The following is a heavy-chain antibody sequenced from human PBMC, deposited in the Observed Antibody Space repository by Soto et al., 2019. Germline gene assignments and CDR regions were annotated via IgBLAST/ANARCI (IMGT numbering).Heavy chain of an antibody. CDR3: ARIADYYDSSGYFGPWFDP. CDR2: IYYSGST. D-gene: IGHD3-22*01. CDR1: GDSISSSNW. J-gene: IGHJ5*02. V-gene: IGHV4-28*01. Sequence: SETLSLTCAVSGDSISSSNWWGWIRQPPGKGLEWIGYIYYSGSTYYNPSLKSRVTMSVDTSKNQFSLKLSSVTAVDTAVYYCARIADYYDSSGYFGPWFDPWGQGTLVTVSS.